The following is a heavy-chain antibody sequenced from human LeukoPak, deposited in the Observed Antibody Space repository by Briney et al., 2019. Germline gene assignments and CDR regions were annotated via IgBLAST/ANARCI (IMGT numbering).Heavy chain of an antibody. Sequence: TGGSLRLSCATSGFTFSTYVMSWVRQAPGKGLEWVSGISGSGDNTYYADFVKGRFTISRDNSKNTLYLQMNSLRAEDTAVYYCAKGSGYDTDFDYWGQGTLVTVSS. V-gene: IGHV3-23*01. CDR3: AKGSGYDTDFDY. J-gene: IGHJ4*02. CDR2: ISGSGDNT. CDR1: GFTFSTYV. D-gene: IGHD3-9*01.